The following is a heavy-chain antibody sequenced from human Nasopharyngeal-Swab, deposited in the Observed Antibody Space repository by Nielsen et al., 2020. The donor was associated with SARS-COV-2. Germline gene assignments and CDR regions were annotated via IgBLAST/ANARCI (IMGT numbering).Heavy chain of an antibody. Sequence: SETLSLTCTVSGGSISSSTYYWGWIRQPPGKGLEWIGTLYYSGSTYQNPSLKSRVTISVDTSKNQFSLDLSSVTAADTAVYYCARGWDCSGGSCYSGYYYYGMDVWGQGTTVTVSS. CDR3: ARGWDCSGGSCYSGYYYYGMDV. D-gene: IGHD2-15*01. CDR2: LYYSGST. CDR1: GGSISSSTYY. J-gene: IGHJ6*02. V-gene: IGHV4-39*01.